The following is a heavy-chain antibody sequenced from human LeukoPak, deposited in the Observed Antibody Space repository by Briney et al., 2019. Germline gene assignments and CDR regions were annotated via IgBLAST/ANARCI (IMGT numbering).Heavy chain of an antibody. J-gene: IGHJ4*02. Sequence: SVKVSCKASGGTFSSSTISWVRRAPGQGHEWMGGIIPIFGTANYAQKFQGRVTITADKSTSTAYMELSSLRSEDTAVYYCVRGGYSYGYGLGLLDYWGQGSLVTVSS. CDR1: GGTFSSST. CDR2: IIPIFGTA. CDR3: VRGGYSYGYGLGLLDY. D-gene: IGHD5-18*01. V-gene: IGHV1-69*06.